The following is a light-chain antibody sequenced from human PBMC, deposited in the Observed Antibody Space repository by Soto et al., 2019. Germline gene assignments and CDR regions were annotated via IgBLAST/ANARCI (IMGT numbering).Light chain of an antibody. CDR1: SSDIGGYNY. CDR3: SSYGGSNNVV. J-gene: IGLJ2*01. CDR2: EVN. V-gene: IGLV2-8*01. Sequence: QSALTQPPSASGSPGQSVTISCTGTSSDIGGYNYVPWYQQHPGKAPKLMIYEVNKRPSGVPDRFSGSKSANTDSLTVSGLQADDQADYYCSSYGGSNNVVFGRGTKLTVL.